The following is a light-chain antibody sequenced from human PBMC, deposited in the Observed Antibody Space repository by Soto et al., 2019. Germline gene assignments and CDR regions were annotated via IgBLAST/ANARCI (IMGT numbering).Light chain of an antibody. J-gene: IGKJ1*01. CDR2: AAS. CDR3: QQYNSYTVT. CDR1: QSISSY. V-gene: IGKV1-39*01. Sequence: DIQMTQSPSSLSASVGDRVTITCRASQSISSYLNWYQQKPGKAPRLLIYAASNLQSGVPSRFSGSGSGTEFTLTISSLQPDDFATYYCQQYNSYTVTFGQGTKVDI.